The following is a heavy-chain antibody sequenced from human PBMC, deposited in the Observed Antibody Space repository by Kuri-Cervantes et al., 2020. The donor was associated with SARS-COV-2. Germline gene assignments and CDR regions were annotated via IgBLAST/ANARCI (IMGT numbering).Heavy chain of an antibody. CDR1: GYTLTELS. CDR3: ATDIRAVTTSFKYYFDY. CDR2: FDPEDGET. J-gene: IGHJ4*02. Sequence: ASVKVSCKVSGYTLTELSMHWVRQAPGKGLEWMGGFDPEDGETIYAQKFQGRVTMTEDTSTDTAYMELSSLRSGDTAVYYCATDIRAVTTSFKYYFDYWGQGTLVTVSS. D-gene: IGHD4-17*01. V-gene: IGHV1-24*01.